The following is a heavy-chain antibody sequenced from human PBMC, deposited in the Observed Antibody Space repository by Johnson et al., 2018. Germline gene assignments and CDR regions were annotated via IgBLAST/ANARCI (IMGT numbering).Heavy chain of an antibody. CDR3: ARGRRKKMVRGTTNLFLDQYDDYMDV. V-gene: IGHV4-34*01. CDR1: GGSFSGYY. CDR2: INHSGST. Sequence: QVQLQQLGAGLLKPSEPLSLTCAVYGGSFSGYYWSWIRQPPGKGLEWIGEINHSGSTNYNPSIKGRVTMSIDTAKNQFPLKLTSVTAAATAVFFCARGRRKKMVRGTTNLFLDQYDDYMDVWDKGTTVTVSS. D-gene: IGHD3-10*01. J-gene: IGHJ6*03.